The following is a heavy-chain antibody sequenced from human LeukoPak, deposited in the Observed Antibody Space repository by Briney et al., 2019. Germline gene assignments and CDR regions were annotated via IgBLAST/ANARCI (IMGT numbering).Heavy chain of an antibody. Sequence: SETLSLTCTVSGGSITGYYWSWIRQPPGKGLEWVGYIFSSGSTNYNPSLKSRVTISLDTSKSQFSLKLISVTASDTAVYYCARLTKFLTTYYPAPWGQGTLVTVSS. CDR3: ARLTKFLTTYYPAP. CDR2: IFSSGST. V-gene: IGHV4-59*08. CDR1: GGSITGYY. J-gene: IGHJ5*02. D-gene: IGHD2/OR15-2a*01.